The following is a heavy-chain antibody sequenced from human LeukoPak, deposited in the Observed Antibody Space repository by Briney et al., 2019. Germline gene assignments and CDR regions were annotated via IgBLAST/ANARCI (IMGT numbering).Heavy chain of an antibody. Sequence: PSQTLSLTCTVSGGSISSGGYYWSWIRQHPGKGLEWIGYIYYSGSTYYSPSLKSRVTISVGTSKNQFSLKLSSVTAADTAVYYCARGHGGHRATYYDYVWGSYRQYYFDYWGQGTLVTVSS. CDR1: GGSISSGGYY. J-gene: IGHJ4*02. D-gene: IGHD3-16*02. CDR3: ARGHGGHRATYYDYVWGSYRQYYFDY. CDR2: IYYSGST. V-gene: IGHV4-31*03.